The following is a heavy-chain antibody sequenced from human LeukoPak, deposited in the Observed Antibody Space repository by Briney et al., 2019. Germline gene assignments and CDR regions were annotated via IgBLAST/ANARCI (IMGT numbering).Heavy chain of an antibody. CDR3: AKFYDILTGYFDY. CDR2: ISSGGGTT. V-gene: IGHV3-23*01. Sequence: AGGSLRLSCAASGFTFCDYAMNWVRQAPGKGLEWVSAISSGGGTTYYANFADSVKGRFTISRDNSKNTLYLQMNSLRAEDTAVYYCAKFYDILTGYFDYWGQGTLVTVSS. D-gene: IGHD3-9*01. J-gene: IGHJ4*02. CDR1: GFTFCDYA.